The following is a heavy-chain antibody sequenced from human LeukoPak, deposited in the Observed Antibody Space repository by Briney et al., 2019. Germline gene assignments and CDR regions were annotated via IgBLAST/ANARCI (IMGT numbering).Heavy chain of an antibody. V-gene: IGHV3-23*01. J-gene: IGHJ4*02. CDR3: ARDRAPPPIIAAAEAEGY. D-gene: IGHD6-13*01. CDR1: GFTFSTYA. CDR2: ISADGGST. Sequence: GGSLRLSCAASGFTFSTYAMSWVRQAPGKGLEWVSTISADGGSTYYADSVRGRFIISRDNSKNTLYLQMNSLRAEDTAVYYCARDRAPPPIIAAAEAEGYWGQGTLVTVSP.